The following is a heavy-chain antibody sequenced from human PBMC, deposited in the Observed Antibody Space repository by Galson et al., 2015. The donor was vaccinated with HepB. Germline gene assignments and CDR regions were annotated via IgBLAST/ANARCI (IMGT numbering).Heavy chain of an antibody. J-gene: IGHJ4*02. CDR2: IRYDGSNK. CDR3: VKGGGYSAIRGRGGFDS. CDR1: GFTLSSYG. V-gene: IGHV3-30*02. D-gene: IGHD5-12*01. Sequence: SLRLSCAASGFTLSSYGMHWVRQAPGKGLEWVAVIRYDGSNKYNADSVKGRFTISRDNSGNTLFLHMNSLRPEDTALYYCVKGGGYSAIRGRGGFDSWGQGALVTVSS.